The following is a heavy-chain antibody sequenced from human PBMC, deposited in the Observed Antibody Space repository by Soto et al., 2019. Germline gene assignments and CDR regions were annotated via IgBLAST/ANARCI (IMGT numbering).Heavy chain of an antibody. J-gene: IGHJ6*04. CDR1: GFTCSSYA. D-gene: IGHD3-3*01. V-gene: IGHV3-23*01. Sequence: GGSLRLSCAASGFTCSSYAMGWVRQAPGKGLEWVSAISGSGGSTYYADSVKGRFTISRDNSKNTLYLQMNSLRAEDTAVYYCARDFWSRLDVWGKGTTVTVSS. CDR2: ISGSGGST. CDR3: ARDFWSRLDV.